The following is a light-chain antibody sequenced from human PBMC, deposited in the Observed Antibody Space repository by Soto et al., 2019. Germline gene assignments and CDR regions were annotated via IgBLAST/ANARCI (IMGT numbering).Light chain of an antibody. CDR3: SSYTSSTTWV. CDR1: SSDVGAYNY. CDR2: EVS. Sequence: QSALTQPASVSGSPGQSITISCTGTSSDVGAYNYVSWYQQHPGKAPKLMIYEVSYRPSGVSDRFSGSRSGNTASLTISGLQAEDESDYYCSSYTSSTTWVFGGGNKLTVL. J-gene: IGLJ3*02. V-gene: IGLV2-14*01.